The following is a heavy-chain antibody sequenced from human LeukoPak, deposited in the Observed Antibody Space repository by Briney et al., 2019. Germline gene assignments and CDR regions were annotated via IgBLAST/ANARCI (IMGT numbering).Heavy chain of an antibody. D-gene: IGHD4-17*01. Sequence: ASVKVSCKASGYTFTSYGISWVRQAPGQGLEWMGWISAYNGNTNYAQKLQGRVTMTTDTSTSTAYMELRSLRSDDTAVYYCASATVTTDYYYYYMDVWGKGTTVTVSS. CDR3: ASATVTTDYYYYYMDV. J-gene: IGHJ6*03. CDR2: ISAYNGNT. CDR1: GYTFTSYG. V-gene: IGHV1-18*01.